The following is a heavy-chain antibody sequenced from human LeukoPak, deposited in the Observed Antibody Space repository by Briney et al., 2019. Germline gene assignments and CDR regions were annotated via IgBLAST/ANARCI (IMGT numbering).Heavy chain of an antibody. D-gene: IGHD6-25*01. CDR3: ARRSGHYYWYFDL. Sequence: PGGSLRLSCAASGFTFSSSAMSWVRQAPGKGLEWVSTLSGSGGSTYYADSVKGRFTISRDNSKNTLYLQMNSLRAEDTAVYYCARRSGHYYWYFDLWGRGTLVTVSS. V-gene: IGHV3-23*01. CDR1: GFTFSSSA. CDR2: LSGSGGST. J-gene: IGHJ2*01.